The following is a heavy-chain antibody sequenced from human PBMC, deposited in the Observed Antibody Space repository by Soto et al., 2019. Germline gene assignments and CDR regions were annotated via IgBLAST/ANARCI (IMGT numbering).Heavy chain of an antibody. CDR1: GFTFSSYA. V-gene: IGHV3-30-3*01. D-gene: IGHD5-12*01. CDR3: ARDPRDGYNYYFGY. J-gene: IGHJ4*02. Sequence: GSLRLSCAASGFTFSSYAMHWVRQAPGKGLEWVAFISYDGSNKYYADSVKGRFTISRDNSKNTLYLQMNSLRAEDKAVYYCARDPRDGYNYYFGYWGQGTLVTVSS. CDR2: ISYDGSNK.